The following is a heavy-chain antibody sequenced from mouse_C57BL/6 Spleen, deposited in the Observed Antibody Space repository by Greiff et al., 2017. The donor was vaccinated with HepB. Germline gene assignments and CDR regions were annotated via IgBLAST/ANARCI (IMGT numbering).Heavy chain of an antibody. CDR2: IWSDGST. Sequence: VKLQESGPGLVAPSQRLSITCTVSGFSFTSYGVHWVRQPPGKGLEWLVVIWSDGSTTYNSALKSRLSISKDNSKSQVFLKMNSLQTDDTAMYYCARTLLWSPYYAMDYWGQGTSVTVSS. CDR3: ARTLLWSPYYAMDY. J-gene: IGHJ4*01. D-gene: IGHD2-1*01. V-gene: IGHV2-6*03. CDR1: GFSFTSYG.